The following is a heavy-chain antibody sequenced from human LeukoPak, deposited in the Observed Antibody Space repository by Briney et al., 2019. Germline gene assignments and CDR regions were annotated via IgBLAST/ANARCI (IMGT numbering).Heavy chain of an antibody. Sequence: SETLSLTCAVYGGSFSGYYWSWIRQPPGKGLEWIGEINHSGSTNYNPPLKSRVTISVDTSKNQFSLKLSSVTAADTAVYYCAGSTMVRGVLYFDYWGQGTLVTVSS. CDR2: INHSGST. V-gene: IGHV4-34*01. CDR3: AGSTMVRGVLYFDY. J-gene: IGHJ4*02. D-gene: IGHD3-10*01. CDR1: GGSFSGYY.